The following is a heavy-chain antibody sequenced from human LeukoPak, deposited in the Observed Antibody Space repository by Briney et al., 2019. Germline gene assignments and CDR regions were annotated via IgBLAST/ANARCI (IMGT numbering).Heavy chain of an antibody. CDR2: INHSGST. V-gene: IGHV4-34*01. Sequence: SETLSLTCAVYGGSFSGYYWSWIRQPPGKGLEWIGEINHSGSTNYNPSLKSRVTISVDTSKNQFSLKLSSVTAADTAVYYCARAPNYGGSPAFDIWGQGTMVTVSS. D-gene: IGHD4-23*01. J-gene: IGHJ3*02. CDR1: GGSFSGYY. CDR3: ARAPNYGGSPAFDI.